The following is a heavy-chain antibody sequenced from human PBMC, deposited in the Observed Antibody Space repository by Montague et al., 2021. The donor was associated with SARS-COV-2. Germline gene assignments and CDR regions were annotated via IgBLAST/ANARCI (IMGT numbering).Heavy chain of an antibody. V-gene: IGHV3-23*01. CDR1: GFTFSNHA. CDR3: VRSSYCSSSSCSGSYYYGMDL. J-gene: IGHJ6*02. D-gene: IGHD2-2*01. CDR2: ISGSGYST. Sequence: SLRLSCAASGFTFSNHAMSWVRQAPGKGLEWVSAISGSGYSTYYVDSVKGRFTISRDNSKSTLHLLMNSLTAEDTAVYYCVRSSYCSSSSCSGSYYYGMDLWGQGTTVTVSS.